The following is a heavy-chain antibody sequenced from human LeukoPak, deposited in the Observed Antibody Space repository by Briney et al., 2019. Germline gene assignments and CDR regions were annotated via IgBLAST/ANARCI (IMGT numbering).Heavy chain of an antibody. CDR2: IHQDGSEK. J-gene: IGHJ4*02. CDR1: GFTFSSYW. D-gene: IGHD3-22*01. Sequence: GGSLRLSCAASGFTFSSYWMSWVRQAPGKGLEWVANIHQDGSEKYYVDSVKGRFTISRDNAKNSLYLQMSSLRAEDTAVYYCARDRPRPYYYDSSGVLYYLDNWGQGTLVTVSS. CDR3: ARDRPRPYYYDSSGVLYYLDN. V-gene: IGHV3-7*01.